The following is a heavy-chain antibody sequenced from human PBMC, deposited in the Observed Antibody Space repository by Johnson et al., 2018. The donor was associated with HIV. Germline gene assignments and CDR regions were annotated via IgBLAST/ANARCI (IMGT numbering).Heavy chain of an antibody. V-gene: IGHV3-30*02. CDR2: IRYDGDFT. J-gene: IGHJ3*02. CDR3: AKGHSSGYPKDAFDI. Sequence: QVQLVESVGGVVQPGGSLRLSCAASGFTFSNYGMHWVRQAPGKGLEWVAFIRYDGDFTYYVDSVKGRFTISRDNSKNTLYLQMNSLRTEDTAMYYCAKGHSSGYPKDAFDIWGRGTIVTVSS. D-gene: IGHD3-22*01. CDR1: GFTFSNYG.